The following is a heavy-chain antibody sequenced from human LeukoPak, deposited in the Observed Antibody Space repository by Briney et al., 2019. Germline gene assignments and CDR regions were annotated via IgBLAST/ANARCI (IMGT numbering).Heavy chain of an antibody. V-gene: IGHV4-4*02. D-gene: IGHD6-19*01. CDR1: GGSISSSNW. CDR2: IYHSGST. CDR3: GRSLSSAWYYFAY. Sequence: PSGTLSLTCAVSGGSISSSNWWSWVRQPPGKGLEWIGEIYHSGSTNYNPSLKSRVTISVDKSKNQFSLRLSSVTAADTAVYHCGRSLSSAWYYFAYWGQGTLVTVSS. J-gene: IGHJ4*02.